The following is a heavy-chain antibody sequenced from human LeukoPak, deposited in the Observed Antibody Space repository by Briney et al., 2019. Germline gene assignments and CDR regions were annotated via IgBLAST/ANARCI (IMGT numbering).Heavy chain of an antibody. Sequence: SETLSLTCTVSGGSISSYYWSWIRPRPGKGLEWIGYIYFSGSTNYNPSLKSRVTISVDTSKNQFSLKLSSVTAADTAVYYCARSVVPDYWGQGTLVTVSS. CDR3: ARSVVPDY. J-gene: IGHJ4*02. D-gene: IGHD2-2*01. CDR2: IYFSGST. CDR1: GGSISSYY. V-gene: IGHV4-59*01.